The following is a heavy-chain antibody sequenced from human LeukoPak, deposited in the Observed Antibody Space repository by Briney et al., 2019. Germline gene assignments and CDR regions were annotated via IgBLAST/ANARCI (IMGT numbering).Heavy chain of an antibody. Sequence: SETLSLTCTVSGESISGFYWTWIRQPPGKGLEWIGYIYYSGSTNYNPSLKGRVTISVDTSKNQFSLKLSSVTAADTAVYYCAKGVNWFDPWGQGTLVTVSS. J-gene: IGHJ5*02. CDR1: GESISGFY. CDR2: IYYSGST. D-gene: IGHD2-8*01. CDR3: AKGVNWFDP. V-gene: IGHV4-59*01.